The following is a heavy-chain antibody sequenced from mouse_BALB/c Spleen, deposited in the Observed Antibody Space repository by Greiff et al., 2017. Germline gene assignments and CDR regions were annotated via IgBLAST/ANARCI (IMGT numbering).Heavy chain of an antibody. CDR1: GFNIKDYY. V-gene: IGHV14-4*02. CDR2: IDPENGDT. Sequence: EVQLHQSGAELVRSGASVKLSCTASGFNIKDYYMHWVKQRPEQGLEWIGWIDPENGDTEYAPKFQGKATMTADTSSNTAYLQLSSLTSEDTAVYYCNAPPLRYAMDYWGQGTSVTVSS. CDR3: NAPPLRYAMDY. J-gene: IGHJ4*01.